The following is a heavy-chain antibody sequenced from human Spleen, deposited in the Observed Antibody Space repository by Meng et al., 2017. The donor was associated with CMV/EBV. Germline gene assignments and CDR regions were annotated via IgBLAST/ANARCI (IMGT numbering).Heavy chain of an antibody. D-gene: IGHD2-2*01. Sequence: ASVKVSCKASGYTFTGSYLHWVRQAPGQGLEWMGWINPNTGGTNNAQKFQGRVTMTRDTSISTAYMELIRLKSDDTAVYYCARSTLSAAIIHHYHYGMDVWGQGTTVTVSS. J-gene: IGHJ6*02. CDR1: GYTFTGSY. CDR3: ARSTLSAAIIHHYHYGMDV. V-gene: IGHV1-2*02. CDR2: INPNTGGT.